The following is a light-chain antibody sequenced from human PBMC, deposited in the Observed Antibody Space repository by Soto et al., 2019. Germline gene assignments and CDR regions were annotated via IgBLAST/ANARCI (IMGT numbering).Light chain of an antibody. CDR2: RTF. J-gene: IGKJ3*01. V-gene: IGKV3-20*01. CDR1: QSVSSSY. CDR3: EHYGSAPFN. Sequence: EIVLTQSPATLSLSPGERATRSCRASQSVSSSYLAWFQPIPGQAPRLLIHRTFSRATGIPDRLSGSGSGTYFSLTISRMEPEDFAVYYCEHYGSAPFNFGPGTQVYIK.